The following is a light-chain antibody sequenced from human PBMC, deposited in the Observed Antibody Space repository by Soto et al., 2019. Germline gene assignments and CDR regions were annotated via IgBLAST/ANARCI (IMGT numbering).Light chain of an antibody. CDR1: SSDVGGYNY. Sequence: QSVLTQPASVSGSPGQSITISCTGTSSDVGGYNYVSWYQQHPGKAPKLMIYDVSNRPSGVSNRFSGSKSGNTASLTISGLQAEDEADYYCSSYTSRSTLAHVVFGGGTKLTVL. J-gene: IGLJ2*01. CDR3: SSYTSRSTLAHVV. CDR2: DVS. V-gene: IGLV2-14*01.